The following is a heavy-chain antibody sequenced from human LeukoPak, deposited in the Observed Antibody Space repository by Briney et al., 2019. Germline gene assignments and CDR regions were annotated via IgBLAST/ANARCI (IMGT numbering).Heavy chain of an antibody. J-gene: IGHJ4*02. D-gene: IGHD4-23*01. CDR3: ARDSVVTLFDY. Sequence: SVKVSCKASGGTFSSYAISWVRQAPGQGLGWRGRIIPIFGTANYAQKFQGRVTITTDESTSTAYMELSSLRSEDTAVYYCARDSVVTLFDYWGQGTLVTVSS. CDR2: IIPIFGTA. CDR1: GGTFSSYA. V-gene: IGHV1-69*05.